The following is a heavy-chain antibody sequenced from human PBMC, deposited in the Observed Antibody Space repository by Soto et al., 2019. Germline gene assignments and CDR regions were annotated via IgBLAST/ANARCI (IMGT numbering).Heavy chain of an antibody. CDR2: ISSSSSTI. CDR3: ARVRTMGYCSSTSCFNWYFDL. CDR1: GFTFSSYS. J-gene: IGHJ2*01. Sequence: EVQLVESGGGLVQPGGSLRLSCAASGFTFSSYSMNWVRQAPGKGLEWVSYISSSSSTIYYADSVEGRFTISRDNAKNSLYLQMNSLRHEDTAVYYCARVRTMGYCSSTSCFNWYFDLWGRGTLVTVSS. D-gene: IGHD2-2*01. V-gene: IGHV3-48*02.